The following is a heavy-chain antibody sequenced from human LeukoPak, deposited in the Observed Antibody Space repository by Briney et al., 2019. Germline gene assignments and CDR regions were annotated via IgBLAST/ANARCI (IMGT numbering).Heavy chain of an antibody. CDR3: ARVHATGYFSLDLGY. J-gene: IGHJ4*02. CDR2: INPNTGGT. CDR1: GYTFTGYF. D-gene: IGHD3-9*01. Sequence: ASVKVSCKASGYTFTGYFMHWVRQAPGQGLDWMGWINPNTGGTKYAQKFQGRVTMTRDTSIGTAYMELSTVTSDDAAVYFCARVHATGYFSLDLGYWGQGTLVTVSS. V-gene: IGHV1-2*02.